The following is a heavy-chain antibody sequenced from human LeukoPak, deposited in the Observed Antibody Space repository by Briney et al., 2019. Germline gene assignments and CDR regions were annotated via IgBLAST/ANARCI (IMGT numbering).Heavy chain of an antibody. CDR2: IYYSGST. V-gene: IGHV4-31*03. CDR3: ARRLNYYDSSGYYKDYFDY. Sequence: SQTLSLTCTVSGGSISSGGYYWSWIRQHPGKGLEWIGYIYYSGSTYYDPSLKSRVTISVDTSKNQFSLKLSSVTAADTAVYYCARRLNYYDSSGYYKDYFDYWGQGTLVTVSS. J-gene: IGHJ4*02. D-gene: IGHD3-22*01. CDR1: GGSISSGGYY.